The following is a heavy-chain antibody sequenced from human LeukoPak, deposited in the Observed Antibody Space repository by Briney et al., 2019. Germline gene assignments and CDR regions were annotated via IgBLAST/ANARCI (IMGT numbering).Heavy chain of an antibody. CDR2: ISSSSRYI. V-gene: IGHV3-21*01. Sequence: PGGSLRLSCAASGFIFSSYSMNWVRQAPGKGLEWVSSISSSSRYIYYADSVKGRFTISRDNAKKSLYLQMNSLRAEDTAVYYCARDLGGYDYDDSSGCSNYWGQGTLVTVSS. J-gene: IGHJ4*02. CDR1: GFIFSSYS. D-gene: IGHD3-22*01. CDR3: ARDLGGYDYDDSSGCSNY.